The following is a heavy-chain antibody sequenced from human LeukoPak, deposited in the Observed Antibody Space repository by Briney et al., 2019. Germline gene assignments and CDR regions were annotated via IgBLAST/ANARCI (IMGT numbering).Heavy chain of an antibody. CDR3: ARVAGTSPYFYGMDV. Sequence: GGSLRLSCVASAFSVSSNYMCWVRQAPGKGLEWVSVIYTGGTTYYTDSVKGRFTISRDKSKNTVFLQMTSLSAEDTAIYYCARVAGTSPYFYGMDVWGQGTTVTVSS. CDR1: AFSVSSNY. D-gene: IGHD6-19*01. CDR2: IYTGGTT. V-gene: IGHV3-53*01. J-gene: IGHJ6*02.